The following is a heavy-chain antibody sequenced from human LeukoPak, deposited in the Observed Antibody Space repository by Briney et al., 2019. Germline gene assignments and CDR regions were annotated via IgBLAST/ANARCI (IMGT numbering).Heavy chain of an antibody. Sequence: GGSLRLSRAASGFTFSSYSMNWVRQAPGKGLEWVSSISSSSSYIYYADSVKGRFTISRDNAKNSLYLQMNSLRAEDTAVYYCARDLDYDFWSGYYMGVNWFDPWGQGTLVTVSS. J-gene: IGHJ5*02. CDR2: ISSSSSYI. V-gene: IGHV3-21*01. CDR3: ARDLDYDFWSGYYMGVNWFDP. CDR1: GFTFSSYS. D-gene: IGHD3-3*01.